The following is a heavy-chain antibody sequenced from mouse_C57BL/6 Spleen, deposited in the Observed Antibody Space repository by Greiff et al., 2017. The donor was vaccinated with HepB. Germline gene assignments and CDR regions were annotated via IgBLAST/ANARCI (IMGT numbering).Heavy chain of an antibody. CDR2: IDPETGGT. Sequence: ESGAELVRPGASVTLSCKASGYTFTDYEMHWVKQTPVHGLEWIGAIDPETGGTAYNQKFKGKAILTADKSSSTAYMELRSLTSEDSAVYYCTRKDYYGSRGDYFDYWGQGTTLTVSS. J-gene: IGHJ2*01. D-gene: IGHD1-1*01. CDR1: GYTFTDYE. CDR3: TRKDYYGSRGDYFDY. V-gene: IGHV1-15*01.